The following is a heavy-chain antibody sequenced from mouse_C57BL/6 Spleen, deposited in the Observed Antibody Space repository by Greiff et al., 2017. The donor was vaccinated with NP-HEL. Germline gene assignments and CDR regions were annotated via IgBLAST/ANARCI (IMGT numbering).Heavy chain of an antibody. CDR3: AREAYYSNYDAY. CDR2: ISYDGSN. J-gene: IGHJ3*01. V-gene: IGHV3-6*01. Sequence: EVKLQESGPGLVKPSQSLSLTCSVTGYSITSGYYWNWIRQFPGNKLEWMGYISYDGSNNYNPSLKNRISITRDTSKNQFFLKLNSVTTEDTATYYCAREAYYSNYDAYWGQGTLVTVSA. D-gene: IGHD2-5*01. CDR1: GYSITSGYY.